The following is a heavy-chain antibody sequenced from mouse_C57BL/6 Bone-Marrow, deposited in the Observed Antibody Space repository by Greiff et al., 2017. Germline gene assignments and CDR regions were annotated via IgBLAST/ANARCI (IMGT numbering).Heavy chain of an antibody. CDR1: GYTFTSYN. CDR2: IYPGNGDT. Sequence: LQESGAELVRPGASVKMSCKASGYTFTSYNMHWVKQTPRQGLEWIGAIYPGNGDTSYNQKFKGKATLTVDKSSSTAYMQLSSLTSEDSAVYFCAREYYYGSSYAMDYWGQGTSVTVSS. D-gene: IGHD1-1*01. J-gene: IGHJ4*01. V-gene: IGHV1-12*01. CDR3: AREYYYGSSYAMDY.